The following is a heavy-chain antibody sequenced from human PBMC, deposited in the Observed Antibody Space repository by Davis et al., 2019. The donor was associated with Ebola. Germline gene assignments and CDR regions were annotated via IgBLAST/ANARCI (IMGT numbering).Heavy chain of an antibody. CDR1: GYTFTGYY. CDR2: INPNSGGT. J-gene: IGHJ4*02. CDR3: ARDLGYCSGGSCSTYFDY. V-gene: IGHV1-2*02. Sequence: ASVKVSCKASGYTFTGYYMHWVRQAPGQGLEWMGWINPNSGGTNYAQKFQGRVTMTRDTSTSTVYMELSSLRSEDTAVYYCARDLGYCSGGSCSTYFDYWGQGTLVTVSS. D-gene: IGHD2-15*01.